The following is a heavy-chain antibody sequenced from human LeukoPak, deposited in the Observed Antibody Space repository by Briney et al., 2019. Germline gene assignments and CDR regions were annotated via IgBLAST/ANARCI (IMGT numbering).Heavy chain of an antibody. V-gene: IGHV3-23*01. CDR1: GFTFSSYA. D-gene: IGHD2-15*01. Sequence: GGSLRLSCAASGFTFSSYAMSWVRQAPGKGLEWVSAISGSGGSTYYADSVKGRFTISRDNSKNTLYLQMNSLRAEGTAVYYCAKAKYCSGGSCYSWSSSWFDPWGQGTLVTVSS. CDR3: AKAKYCSGGSCYSWSSSWFDP. J-gene: IGHJ5*02. CDR2: ISGSGGST.